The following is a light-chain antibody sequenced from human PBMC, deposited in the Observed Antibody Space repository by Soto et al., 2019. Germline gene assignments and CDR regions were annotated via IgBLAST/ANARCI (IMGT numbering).Light chain of an antibody. CDR3: SSYAGSNSYV. Sequence: SVLTQPPSASGSPGQSVTISCPGNSSDVGGYNYVSWYQQHPGKAPKLMIYEVSKRPSGVPDRFSGSKSGNTASLTVSGLQAEDEADYYCSSYAGSNSYVFGTGTKVTVL. V-gene: IGLV2-8*01. CDR1: SSDVGGYNY. CDR2: EVS. J-gene: IGLJ1*01.